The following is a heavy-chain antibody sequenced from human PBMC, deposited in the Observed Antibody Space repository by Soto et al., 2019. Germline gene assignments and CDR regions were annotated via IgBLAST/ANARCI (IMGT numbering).Heavy chain of an antibody. V-gene: IGHV1-69*13. Sequence: SVNVSCKASGGTFSSYAIRWVRQAPGQGLEWMGGIIPIFGTANYAQKFQGRVTITADESTSTAYMELSSLRSEDTAVYYCARGIYDYSNYDWLRHRYYFDYWGQGTLVTVSS. D-gene: IGHD4-4*01. CDR1: GGTFSSYA. CDR3: ARGIYDYSNYDWLRHRYYFDY. CDR2: IIPIFGTA. J-gene: IGHJ4*02.